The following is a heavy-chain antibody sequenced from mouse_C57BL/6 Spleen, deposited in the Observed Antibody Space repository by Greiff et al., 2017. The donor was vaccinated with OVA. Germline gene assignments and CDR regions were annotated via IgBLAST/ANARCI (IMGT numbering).Heavy chain of an antibody. J-gene: IGHJ3*01. CDR3: AREGGSSPSWFAY. V-gene: IGHV1-52*01. Sequence: QVQLQQPGAELVRPGSSVKLSCKASGYTFTSYWMHWVKQRPIQGLEWIGNIDPSDSETHYNQKFKDKATLTVDKSSSTAYMQLSSLTSEDSAVDYCAREGGSSPSWFAYWGQGTLVTVSA. CDR2: IDPSDSET. D-gene: IGHD1-1*01. CDR1: GYTFTSYW.